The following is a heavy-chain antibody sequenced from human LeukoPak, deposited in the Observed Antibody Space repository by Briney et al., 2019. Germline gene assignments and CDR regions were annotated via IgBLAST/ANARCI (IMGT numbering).Heavy chain of an antibody. CDR3: ARVSSNWDTYFLY. V-gene: IGHV1-2*02. D-gene: IGHD1-1*01. CDR2: INPNIGVT. J-gene: IGHJ4*01. Sequence: GASVKVSCRASGYTFTDYYIHWVRQAPGQGLEWMGWINPNIGVTNYAQQFQGSVTMTRDTSISTAYMELSGLSSDDTAVFYCARVSSNWDTYFLYCGHGALVT. CDR1: GYTFTDYY.